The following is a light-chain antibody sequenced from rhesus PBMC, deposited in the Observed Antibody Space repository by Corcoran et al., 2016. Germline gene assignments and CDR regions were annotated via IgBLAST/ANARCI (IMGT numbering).Light chain of an antibody. J-gene: IGKJ1*01. CDR3: QHGYNTPWT. CDR2: AAS. Sequence: DIQMTQSPSSLSASVGDKVTITCRASQGIDSWLAWYQQKPGKAPKLLIYAASNLQSGVPSRFSGSGAGTDYTLTISSLQPEDFETYYCQHGYNTPWTFGQGTKVEIK. CDR1: QGIDSW. V-gene: IGKV1-18*01.